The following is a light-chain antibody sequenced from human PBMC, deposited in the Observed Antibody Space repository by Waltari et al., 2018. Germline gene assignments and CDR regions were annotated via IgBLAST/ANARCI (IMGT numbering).Light chain of an antibody. CDR1: LSLVSGDRHTY. J-gene: IGKJ2*01. Sequence: DVVMTQSPLSLPVTLGQSPSLSCRSSLSLVSGDRHTYLLWFHQRPGQSPRRLIYEIFVRDVGVPDRFSASGSGTEFTLKISRVEAEDVGVYCCMQGTHEPTFGQGTKLEIK. V-gene: IGKV2-30*01. CDR2: EIF. CDR3: MQGTHEPT.